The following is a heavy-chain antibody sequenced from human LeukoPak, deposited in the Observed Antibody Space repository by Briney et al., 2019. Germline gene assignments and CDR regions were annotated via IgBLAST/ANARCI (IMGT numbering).Heavy chain of an antibody. CDR3: ARGYYDFWSGYCYFDY. CDR1: GGSISSGDYY. Sequence: SQTLSLTCTVSGGSISSGDYYWSWIRQPPGRGLEWIGYIYYSGSTYYNPSLKSRVTISVDTSKNLFSLKLSSVTAADTAVYYCARGYYDFWSGYCYFDYWGQGTLVTVSS. D-gene: IGHD3-3*01. CDR2: IYYSGST. V-gene: IGHV4-30-4*08. J-gene: IGHJ4*02.